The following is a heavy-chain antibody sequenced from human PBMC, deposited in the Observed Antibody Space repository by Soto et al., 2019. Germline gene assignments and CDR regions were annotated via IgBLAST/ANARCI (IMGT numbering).Heavy chain of an antibody. CDR2: ILPIFGTT. CDR3: ARYETGDSYYYDYGMDV. V-gene: IGHV1-69*01. J-gene: IGHJ6*02. Sequence: QVQLVQSGAEVKKPGSSVKVSCKASGGTFNTYNINWVRQAPGQGLEWMGGILPIFGTTNYAQRFQGRVTITADDSTSTAYMELSSLRSEDTAVYYCARYETGDSYYYDYGMDVWGQGTTVSVTS. D-gene: IGHD7-27*01. CDR1: GGTFNTYN.